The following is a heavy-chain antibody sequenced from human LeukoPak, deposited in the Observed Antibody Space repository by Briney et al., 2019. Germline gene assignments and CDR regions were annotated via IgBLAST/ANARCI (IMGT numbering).Heavy chain of an antibody. CDR2: IKKTGSET. CDR3: AREDGYCSGGNCYSYFDS. Sequence: GSLRLSCAASGFTFSHFWMSWVRQAPGKGLEWVAYIKKTGSETYYVDSVKGRFTNTRDNTRNSLFLQMYSLRAEDTAVYFCAREDGYCSGGNCYSYFDSWGQGTLVTVSS. V-gene: IGHV3-7*01. D-gene: IGHD2-15*01. J-gene: IGHJ4*02. CDR1: GFTFSHFW.